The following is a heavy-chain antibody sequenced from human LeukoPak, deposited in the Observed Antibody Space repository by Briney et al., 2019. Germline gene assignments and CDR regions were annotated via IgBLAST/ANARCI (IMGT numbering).Heavy chain of an antibody. D-gene: IGHD5-18*01. CDR1: GGSFSGYY. CDR2: INHSGST. Sequence: SETLSLTCAVYGGSFSGYYWSWIRQPPGKGLEWIGEINHSGSTNYNPSLTSRVTISVDTSKNQFSLKLSSVTAADTAVYYCARAGEGYGHVRDFDYWGQGTLVTVSS. CDR3: ARAGEGYGHVRDFDY. V-gene: IGHV4-34*01. J-gene: IGHJ4*02.